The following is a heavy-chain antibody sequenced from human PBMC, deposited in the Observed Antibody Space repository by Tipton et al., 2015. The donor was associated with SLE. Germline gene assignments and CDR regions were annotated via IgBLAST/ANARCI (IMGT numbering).Heavy chain of an antibody. D-gene: IGHD3-3*01. Sequence: TLSLICTVSGGSISSSSYYWGWIRQPPGKGLEWIGSIYYSGSTYYNPSLKSRVTISVDTSKNQFSLKLSSVTAADTAVYYCARVPHYDFWSGYSRGDWFDPWGQGTLVTVSS. CDR3: ARVPHYDFWSGYSRGDWFDP. CDR1: GGSISSSSYY. J-gene: IGHJ5*02. V-gene: IGHV4-39*07. CDR2: IYYSGST.